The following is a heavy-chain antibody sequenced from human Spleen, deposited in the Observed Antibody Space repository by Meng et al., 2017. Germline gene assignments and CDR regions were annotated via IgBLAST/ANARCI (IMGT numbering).Heavy chain of an antibody. Sequence: SGPGLGKPSGTLSLTCVVSCGSISSIDWWSWVRQPPGKGLEWIGEIYHGGDTNYNPSLKSRVTIAIDRSKNQFSLNLISVTAADTAVYYCARDRVGGTAAQFDYWGQGTLVTVSS. V-gene: IGHV4/OR15-8*02. CDR2: IYHGGDT. D-gene: IGHD1-26*01. CDR1: CGSISSIDW. J-gene: IGHJ4*02. CDR3: ARDRVGGTAAQFDY.